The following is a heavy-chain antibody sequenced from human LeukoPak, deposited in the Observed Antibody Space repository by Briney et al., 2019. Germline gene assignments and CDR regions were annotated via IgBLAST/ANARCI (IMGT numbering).Heavy chain of an antibody. D-gene: IGHD2-21*01. CDR1: GGTFSSYA. CDR3: ARSAVIGPDPFFFDY. CDR2: IIPIFGTA. Sequence: SVKVSCKASGGTFSSYAISWVRQAPGQGLEWMGRIIPIFGTANYAQKFQGRVTITTDESTSTAYMELSSLRSEDTAVYYCARSAVIGPDPFFFDYWGQGALVTVSS. J-gene: IGHJ4*02. V-gene: IGHV1-69*05.